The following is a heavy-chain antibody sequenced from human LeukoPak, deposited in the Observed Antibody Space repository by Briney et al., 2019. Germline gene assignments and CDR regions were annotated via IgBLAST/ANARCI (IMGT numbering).Heavy chain of an antibody. D-gene: IGHD6-13*01. CDR1: GGSISSGSYY. Sequence: SETLSLTCTVSGGSISSGSYYWSWIRQPAGKGLEWIGRIYTSGSTNYNPSLKSRVTISVDTSKNQFSLKLSSVTAADTAVYYCARAPGIAAAGTRPFFDYWGQGTLVTVSS. CDR2: IYTSGST. J-gene: IGHJ4*02. V-gene: IGHV4-61*02. CDR3: ARAPGIAAAGTRPFFDY.